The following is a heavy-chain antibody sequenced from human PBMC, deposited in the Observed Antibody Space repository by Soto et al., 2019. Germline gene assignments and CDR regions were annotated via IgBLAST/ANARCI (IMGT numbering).Heavy chain of an antibody. J-gene: IGHJ4*02. CDR1: GFTFSSYG. V-gene: IGHV3-30*18. CDR2: ISYDGSNK. CDR3: ANPTARH. D-gene: IGHD6-6*01. Sequence: GGSLRLSCAASGFTFSSYGMHWVRQAPGKGLEWVAVISYDGSNKYYADSVKGRYTISRDNSKNTLYLQMNSLRAEDTAVYYCANPTARHWGQGTLVTVSS.